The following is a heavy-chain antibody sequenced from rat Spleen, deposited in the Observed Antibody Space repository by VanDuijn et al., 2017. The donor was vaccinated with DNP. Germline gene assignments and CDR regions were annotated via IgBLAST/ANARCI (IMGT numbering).Heavy chain of an antibody. J-gene: IGHJ2*01. V-gene: IGHV2-30*01. CDR1: GFSLTSYN. Sequence: QVQLKESGPGLVQPSQTLSLTCTVSGFSLTSYNVHWVRQPTGKGLEWMGIIWTGGSADYNSTLKSRLSIRRDTSKSQVFLEMSSLQTEDTGIYFCAREEPRVLSFFSSLFDYWGQGVMVTVSS. CDR2: IWTGGSA. CDR3: AREEPRVLSFFSSLFDY. D-gene: IGHD1-2*01.